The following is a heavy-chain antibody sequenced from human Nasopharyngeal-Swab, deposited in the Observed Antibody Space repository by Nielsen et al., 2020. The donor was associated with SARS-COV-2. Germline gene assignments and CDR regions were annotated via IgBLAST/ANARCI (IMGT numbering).Heavy chain of an antibody. CDR1: GFSLSTSGMC. Sequence: SRPTLVKPTQTLTLTCTFSGFSLSTSGMCVSWIRQPPGKALEWLALIDWDDDKYYSTSLKTRLTISKDTSKNQVVLTMTNMDPVDTATYYCARTYYYDSSGYSSLDYWGQGTLVTVSS. J-gene: IGHJ4*02. V-gene: IGHV2-70*01. CDR3: ARTYYYDSSGYSSLDY. D-gene: IGHD3-22*01. CDR2: IDWDDDK.